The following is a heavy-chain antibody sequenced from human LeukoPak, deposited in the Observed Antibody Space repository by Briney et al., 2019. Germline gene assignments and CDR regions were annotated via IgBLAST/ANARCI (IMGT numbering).Heavy chain of an antibody. Sequence: PSETLSLTCAVSGGSISSSNWWSWVRQPPGKGLEWIGEIYHSGSTNHNPSLKSRVTISVDKSKNQFSLKLSSVTAADTAVYYCASRPDTMVRGVAADYWGQGTLVTVSS. J-gene: IGHJ4*02. CDR2: IYHSGST. CDR3: ASRPDTMVRGVAADY. D-gene: IGHD3-10*01. V-gene: IGHV4-4*02. CDR1: GGSISSSNW.